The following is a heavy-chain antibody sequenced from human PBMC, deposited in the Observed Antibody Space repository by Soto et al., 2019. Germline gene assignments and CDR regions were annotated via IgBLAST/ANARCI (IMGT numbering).Heavy chain of an antibody. J-gene: IGHJ6*02. CDR3: ARSHGMDV. CDR2: IYPGDSDT. CDR1: GFSFTSSW. Sequence: RESLKISCQGSGFSFTSSWIGWVRQMPGKGLEWMGLIYPGDSDTRYSPSFQGQVTISADKSISTAYLQWSSLKASDTAIYYCARSHGMDVWGQGTTVTVSS. V-gene: IGHV5-51*01.